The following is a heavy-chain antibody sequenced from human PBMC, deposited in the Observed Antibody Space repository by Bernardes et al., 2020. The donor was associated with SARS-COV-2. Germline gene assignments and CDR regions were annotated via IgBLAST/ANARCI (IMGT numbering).Heavy chain of an antibody. CDR2: IATAGDT. CDR3: ARGDTIGFDP. Sequence: GGSLRLSCAASGFSFSSYDMHWVRQGTGEGLEWVSAIATAGDTYYSGCVKGRFTISRDNAKNSLYLQMNSLRAGDTAVYYCARGDTIGFDPWGQGTLVTVSS. CDR1: GFSFSSYD. V-gene: IGHV3-13*01. D-gene: IGHD5-18*01. J-gene: IGHJ5*02.